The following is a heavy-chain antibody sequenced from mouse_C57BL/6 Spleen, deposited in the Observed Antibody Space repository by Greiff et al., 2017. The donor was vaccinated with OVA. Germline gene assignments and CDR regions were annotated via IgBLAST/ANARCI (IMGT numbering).Heavy chain of an antibody. V-gene: IGHV1-69*01. CDR1: GYTFTSYW. D-gene: IGHD2-1*01. CDR2: IDPSDSYT. Sequence: VLLQQPGAELVMPGASVKLSCKASGYTFTSYWMHWVKQRPGQGLEWIGEIDPSDSYTNYNQKFKGKSTLTVDKSSSTAYMQLSSLTSEDSAVYYCARGGNSAWFAYWGQGTLVTVSA. CDR3: ARGGNSAWFAY. J-gene: IGHJ3*01.